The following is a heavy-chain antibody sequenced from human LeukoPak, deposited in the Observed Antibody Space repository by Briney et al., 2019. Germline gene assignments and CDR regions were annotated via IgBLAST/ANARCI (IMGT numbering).Heavy chain of an antibody. J-gene: IGHJ4*02. CDR1: GVSISSSNSY. Sequence: PSETLSLTCTVSGVSISSSNSYWGWIRQPPGKGLEWIGYIYYSGSTNYNPSLKSRVTISVDTSKNQFSLKLSSVTAADTAVYYCARVEPYDRGSYDYWGQGTLVTVSS. CDR2: IYYSGST. CDR3: ARVEPYDRGSYDY. V-gene: IGHV4-61*05. D-gene: IGHD3-22*01.